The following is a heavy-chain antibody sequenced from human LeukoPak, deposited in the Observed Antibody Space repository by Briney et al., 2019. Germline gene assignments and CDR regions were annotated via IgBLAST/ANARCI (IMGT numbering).Heavy chain of an antibody. CDR2: ISGSGGST. J-gene: IGHJ4*02. CDR3: AKDLYSYGSFDY. CDR1: GFTFSSYA. Sequence: GGSLRLSCAASGFTFSSYAMSWVRQAPGKGLEWVSAISGSGGSTYYADSVKGRFTISGDNSKNTLYLQMNSLRAEDTAVYYCAKDLYSYGSFDYWGQGTLVTVSS. D-gene: IGHD5-18*01. V-gene: IGHV3-23*01.